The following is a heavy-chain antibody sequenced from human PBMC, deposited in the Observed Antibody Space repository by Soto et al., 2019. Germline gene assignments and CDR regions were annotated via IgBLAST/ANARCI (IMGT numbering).Heavy chain of an antibody. CDR3: ARDKVRGSWFDP. CDR1: GFTFSSYS. D-gene: IGHD3-10*01. V-gene: IGHV3-21*01. CDR2: ISSSSSYI. Sequence: PGGSLRLSCAASGFTFSSYSMNWVRQAPGKGLEWVSSISSSSSYIYYADSVKGRFTISRDNAKNSLYLQMNSLRAEDTAVYYCARDKVRGSWFDPWGQGTLVTVSS. J-gene: IGHJ5*02.